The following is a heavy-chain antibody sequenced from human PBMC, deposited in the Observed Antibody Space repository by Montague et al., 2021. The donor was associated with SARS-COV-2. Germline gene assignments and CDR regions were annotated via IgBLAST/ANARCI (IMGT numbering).Heavy chain of an antibody. D-gene: IGHD3-22*01. CDR1: GGSISSGGYY. J-gene: IGHJ2*01. CDR2: IYCSGST. CDR3: ARSPEPMIILIITSLNWYFDL. Sequence: TLSLTCTVSGGSISSGGYYWSWIRQHPGKGLEWIGYIYCSGSTYYNPSLKSRVTISVDTSKNQFSLKMGSVTAADTAVYYCARSPEPMIILIITSLNWYFDLWGRGTLVTVSS. V-gene: IGHV4-31*03.